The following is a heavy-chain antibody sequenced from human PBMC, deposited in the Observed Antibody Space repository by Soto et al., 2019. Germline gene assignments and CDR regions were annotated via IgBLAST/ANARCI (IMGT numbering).Heavy chain of an antibody. CDR3: AKAFFASYDFWSGTNDY. Sequence: GGSLRLSCAASGFTFSSYAMSWVRQAPGKGLEWVSAISGSGGSTYYADSVKGRFTISRDNSKNTLYLQMNSLGAEDTAVYYCAKAFFASYDFWSGTNDYWCQGTLVTVSS. V-gene: IGHV3-23*01. CDR2: ISGSGGST. J-gene: IGHJ4*02. CDR1: GFTFSSYA. D-gene: IGHD3-3*01.